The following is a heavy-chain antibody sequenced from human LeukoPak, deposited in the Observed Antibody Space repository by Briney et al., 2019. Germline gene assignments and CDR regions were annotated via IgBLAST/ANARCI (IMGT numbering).Heavy chain of an antibody. CDR2: ISAYNGNT. CDR1: GYTLTSYG. V-gene: IGHV1-18*01. Sequence: ASVKVSCKASGYTLTSYGISWVRQAPGQGLEWMGWISAYNGNTNYAQKLQGRVTMTTDTSTSTAYMELRSLRSDDTAVYYCARVTNGDYAPYFDYWGQGTLVTVSS. CDR3: ARVTNGDYAPYFDY. J-gene: IGHJ4*02. D-gene: IGHD4-17*01.